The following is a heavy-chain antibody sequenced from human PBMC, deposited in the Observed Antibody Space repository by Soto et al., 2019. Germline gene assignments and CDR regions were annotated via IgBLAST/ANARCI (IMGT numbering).Heavy chain of an antibody. CDR2: IIPIFGTA. CDR3: ARTDCGGDCYHCYFEL. Sequence: QVQLVQSGAEVKKPGSSVKVSCKASGGTFSSYAISWVRQAPGQGLEWMGGIIPIFGTATYAQKFQGRVRITADESTSRACRARSSLRSEDTAVYYCARTDCGGDCYHCYFELWGRGTLVPVSS. CDR1: GGTFSSYA. V-gene: IGHV1-69*01. D-gene: IGHD2-21*02. J-gene: IGHJ2*01.